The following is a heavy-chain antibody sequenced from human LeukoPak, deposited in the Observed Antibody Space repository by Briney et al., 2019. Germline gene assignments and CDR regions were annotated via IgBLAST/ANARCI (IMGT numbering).Heavy chain of an antibody. V-gene: IGHV3-21*01. CDR2: ISSSSSYI. D-gene: IGHD2-21*02. J-gene: IGHJ4*02. Sequence: PGGSLRLSCAASGFTFSSYSMNWVRQAPGKGLEWVSSISSSSSYIYYADSVKGRFTISRDNAKNSLHLQMNSLRAEDTAVYYCASVTEAPYYFDYWGQGTLVTVSS. CDR3: ASVTEAPYYFDY. CDR1: GFTFSSYS.